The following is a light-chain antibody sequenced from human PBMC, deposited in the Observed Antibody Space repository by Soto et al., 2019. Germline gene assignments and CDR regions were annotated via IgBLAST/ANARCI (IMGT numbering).Light chain of an antibody. V-gene: IGLV2-11*01. J-gene: IGLJ3*02. CDR3: CSYAGSYTLGV. CDR1: TSDVGGYDF. Sequence: QSALTQPRSVSASPGQSVTISCTGTTSDVGGYDFVSWYQQHPGKAPKLIIFDVTKRSSWAPDRFSGSKSGNSASLTISGLRPEDEADYFCCSYAGSYTLGVFGGGTKVTVL. CDR2: DVT.